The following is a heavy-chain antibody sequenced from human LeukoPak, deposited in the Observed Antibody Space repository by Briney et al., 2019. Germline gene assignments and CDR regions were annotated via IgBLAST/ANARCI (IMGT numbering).Heavy chain of an antibody. D-gene: IGHD5-18*01. CDR1: GGTFSSYA. CDR3: ARDQQLEGAFDI. J-gene: IGHJ3*02. V-gene: IGHV1-69*05. CDR2: IIPIFGTA. Sequence: EASVKVSCKASGGTFSSYAISWVRQAPGQGLEWMGRIIPIFGTANYAQKFQGRVTITTDESTSTAYMELSSLRSEDTAVYYCARDQQLEGAFDIWGQGTMVTVSS.